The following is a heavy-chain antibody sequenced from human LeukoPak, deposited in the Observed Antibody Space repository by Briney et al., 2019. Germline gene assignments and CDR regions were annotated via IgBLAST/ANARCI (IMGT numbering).Heavy chain of an antibody. CDR1: GGSFSGYY. CDR3: ARDYDILTGYYEAFDI. CDR2: INHSGST. Sequence: PSETLSLTCAVYGGSFSGYYWSWIRQPPGKGLEWIGEINHSGSTNYNPSLKSRVTISVDTSKNQFSLKLSSVTAADTAVYYCARDYDILTGYYEAFDIWGQGTMVTVSS. J-gene: IGHJ3*02. V-gene: IGHV4-34*01. D-gene: IGHD3-9*01.